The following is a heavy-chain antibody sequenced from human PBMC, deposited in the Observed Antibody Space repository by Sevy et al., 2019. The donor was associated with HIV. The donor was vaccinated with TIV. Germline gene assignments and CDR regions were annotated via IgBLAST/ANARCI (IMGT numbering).Heavy chain of an antibody. V-gene: IGHV3-49*04. CDR2: FKSKIHGGTT. CDR1: GFIFGDYG. J-gene: IGHJ4*02. D-gene: IGHD1-26*01. Sequence: QLGGSLRLSCTASGFIFGDYGMSWVRQAPGKGLDWIAFFKSKIHGGTTENAASVKGRFTISRDDSKNIVYLQMSNLKTEDTAVYYCTRWSGSQSIFDYWGQGTLVTVSS. CDR3: TRWSGSQSIFDY.